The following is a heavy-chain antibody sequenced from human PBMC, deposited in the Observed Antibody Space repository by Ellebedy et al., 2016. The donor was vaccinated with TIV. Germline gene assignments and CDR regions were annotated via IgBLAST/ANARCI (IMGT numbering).Heavy chain of an antibody. Sequence: SETLSLTCAVSGGSISSSNWWSWVRQPPGKGLEWIGEIYHSGSTNYNPSLKSRVTISVDKSKNQFSLKLTSVTAADTAVYYCARTVYYESSGYPLFDYWGQGTLVTVSS. CDR2: IYHSGST. D-gene: IGHD3-22*01. J-gene: IGHJ4*02. CDR3: ARTVYYESSGYPLFDY. CDR1: GGSISSSNW. V-gene: IGHV4-4*02.